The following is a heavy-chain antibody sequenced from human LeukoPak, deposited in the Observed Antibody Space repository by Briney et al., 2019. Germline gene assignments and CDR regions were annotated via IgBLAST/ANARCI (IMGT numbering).Heavy chain of an antibody. CDR2: ISGSGGSI. CDR1: GFTLSSYT. V-gene: IGHV3-23*01. CDR3: AKPEYSRSSRVDSFDY. D-gene: IGHD6-6*01. J-gene: IGHJ4*02. Sequence: GGSLRLSCAASGFTLSSYTMSWVRQAPGKGLEWVSGISGSGGSIYYADSVKGRFTISRDNSKNTLYLQMNSLRAEDTAVYYCAKPEYSRSSRVDSFDYWGQGTLVTVSS.